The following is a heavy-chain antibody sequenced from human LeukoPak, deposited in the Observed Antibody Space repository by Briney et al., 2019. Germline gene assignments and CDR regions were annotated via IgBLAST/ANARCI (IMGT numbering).Heavy chain of an antibody. D-gene: IGHD4-11*01. CDR3: AREDDYRTVGIFEY. J-gene: IGHJ4*02. CDR1: GFTFSSYG. V-gene: IGHV3-33*01. Sequence: GGSLRLSCAASGFTFSSYGMHWVRQAPGKGLEWVAVISYDGSNKYYADSVKGRFTISRDNSKNTLYLQMNSLRAEDTAVYYCAREDDYRTVGIFEYWGQVTLVTVSS. CDR2: ISYDGSNK.